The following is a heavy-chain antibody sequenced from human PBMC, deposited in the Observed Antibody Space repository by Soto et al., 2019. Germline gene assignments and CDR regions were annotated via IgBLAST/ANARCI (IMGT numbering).Heavy chain of an antibody. Sequence: PGGSKRLSCAASGFAFNLYDMHWVRQDPGKGLEWVSSISNDGNTKSYTDSVKGRFTISRDNSRNTLYLVMNSPNSGPEDTAVYFCARDPTSESVPGYFDYWGRGTLVTVS. J-gene: IGHJ4*02. CDR3: ARDPTSESVPGYFDY. CDR1: GFAFNLYD. CDR2: ISNDGNTK. V-gene: IGHV3-30-3*01.